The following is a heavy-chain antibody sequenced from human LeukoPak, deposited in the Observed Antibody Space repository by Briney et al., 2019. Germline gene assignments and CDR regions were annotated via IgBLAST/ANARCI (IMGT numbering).Heavy chain of an antibody. D-gene: IGHD2-2*01. CDR3: ARERDLIVVVPAAMMEGMDV. CDR1: GFTFSSYG. Sequence: GRSLRLSCAASGFTFSSYGMHWVRQAPGEGLEWVAVIWYDGSNKYYADSVKGRFTISRDNSKNTLYLQMNSLRAEDTAVYYCARERDLIVVVPAAMMEGMDVWGQGTTVTVSS. CDR2: IWYDGSNK. J-gene: IGHJ6*02. V-gene: IGHV3-33*01.